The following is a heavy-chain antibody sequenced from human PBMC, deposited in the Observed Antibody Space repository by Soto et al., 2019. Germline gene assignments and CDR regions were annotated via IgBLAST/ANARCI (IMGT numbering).Heavy chain of an antibody. CDR3: ARVAFRLRFLEWADAFDI. D-gene: IGHD3-3*01. CDR2: ISSSGSTI. Sequence: QVQLVESGGGLVKPGGSLRLSCAASGFTFSDYYMSWIRQAPGKGLEWVSYISSSGSTIYYADSVKGRFTISRDNAKNSLYLQMNSLRAEDTAVYYCARVAFRLRFLEWADAFDIWGQGTMVTVSS. CDR1: GFTFSDYY. V-gene: IGHV3-11*01. J-gene: IGHJ3*02.